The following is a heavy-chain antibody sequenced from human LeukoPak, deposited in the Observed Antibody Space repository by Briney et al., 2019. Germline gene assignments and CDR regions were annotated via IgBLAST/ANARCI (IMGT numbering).Heavy chain of an antibody. Sequence: GGSLRLSCAASGFTFSDHYMDWVRQAPGKGLEWVGRTRNKANSYTTEYAASVKGRFTISRDDSKNSLYLQMNCLKTEDTAVYYCASLYGSGKRWVDPWGQGTLVTVSS. CDR3: ASLYGSGKRWVDP. V-gene: IGHV3-72*01. J-gene: IGHJ5*02. D-gene: IGHD3-10*01. CDR1: GFTFSDHY. CDR2: TRNKANSYTT.